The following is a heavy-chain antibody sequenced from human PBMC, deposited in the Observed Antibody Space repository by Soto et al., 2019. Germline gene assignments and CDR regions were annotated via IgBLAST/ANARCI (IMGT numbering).Heavy chain of an antibody. CDR3: AADLSWEPNYYYYGMDV. CDR2: IVVGSGNT. Sequence: SVKVSCKASGFTFTSSAVQWARQARGQRLEWIGWIVVGSGNTNYAQKFQERVTITRDMSTSTAYMELSSLRSEDTAVYYCAADLSWEPNYYYYGMDVWGQGTTVTVSS. J-gene: IGHJ6*02. V-gene: IGHV1-58*01. D-gene: IGHD1-26*01. CDR1: GFTFTSSA.